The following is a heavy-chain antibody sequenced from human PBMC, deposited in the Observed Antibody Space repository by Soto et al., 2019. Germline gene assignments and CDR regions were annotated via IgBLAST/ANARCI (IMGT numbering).Heavy chain of an antibody. Sequence: ASVKVSCKASGYTFTNYFIHWVRQAPGQGLEWMGWINPNSGGTNYAQKFQGRVTMTRDTSISTAYLELSWLRSDDTAVYYCAREWLCSSSSCHLDYWGQGSLVTVSS. J-gene: IGHJ4*02. CDR2: INPNSGGT. D-gene: IGHD2-2*01. CDR1: GYTFTNYF. CDR3: AREWLCSSSSCHLDY. V-gene: IGHV1-2*02.